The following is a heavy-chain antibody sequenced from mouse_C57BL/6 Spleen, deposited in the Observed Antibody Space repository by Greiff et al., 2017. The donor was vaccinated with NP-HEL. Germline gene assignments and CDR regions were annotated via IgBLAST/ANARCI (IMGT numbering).Heavy chain of an antibody. Sequence: QVQLQQPGAELVRPGSSVKLSCKASGYTFTSYWMHWVKQRPIQGLEWIGNIDPSDSETHYNQKFKDKATLTVDKSSSTAYMQLSSLTSEDSAVYYCARGGGELYYFDYWGQGTTLTVSS. CDR1: GYTFTSYW. V-gene: IGHV1-52*01. CDR2: IDPSDSET. CDR3: ARGGGELYYFDY. J-gene: IGHJ2*01.